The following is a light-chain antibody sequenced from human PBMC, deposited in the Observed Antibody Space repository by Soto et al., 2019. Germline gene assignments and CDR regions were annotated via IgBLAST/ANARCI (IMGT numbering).Light chain of an antibody. CDR3: TSYAGSNIWV. CDR2: EVS. CDR1: SSDVGAYKY. J-gene: IGLJ3*02. Sequence: QSALTQPPSASGSPGQSVTISCTGTSSDVGAYKYVSWYQQYPGKAPTLMIYEVSKRPSGVPDRFSGSKSGNTASLTVSGLQAEDEADYYCTSYAGSNIWVFGGGTKLTVL. V-gene: IGLV2-8*01.